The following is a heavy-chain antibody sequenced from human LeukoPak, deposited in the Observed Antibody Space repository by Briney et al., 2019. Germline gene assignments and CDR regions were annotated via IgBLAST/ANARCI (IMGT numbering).Heavy chain of an antibody. CDR2: IYHSGST. J-gene: IGHJ6*02. D-gene: IGHD1-14*01. CDR3: ARTDHEYYYYGMDV. Sequence: PSETLSLTCAVSGGSISSSNWWSWVRQPPGKGLEWIGEIYHSGSTNYNPSLKSRVTISVDTSKNQFSLNLSSMTAADTAVYYCARTDHEYYYYGMDVWGQGTTVTVSS. V-gene: IGHV4-4*02. CDR1: GGSISSSNW.